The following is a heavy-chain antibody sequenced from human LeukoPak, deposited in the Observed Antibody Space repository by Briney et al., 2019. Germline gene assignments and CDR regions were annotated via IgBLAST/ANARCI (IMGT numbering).Heavy chain of an antibody. J-gene: IGHJ4*02. CDR3: AKDPITIFGVVMNERDY. Sequence: GGSLRLSYAASGFTFSSYAMSWVRQAPGKGLEWVSAISGSGGSTYYADSVKGRFTISRDNSKNTLYLQMNSLRAEDTAVYYCAKDPITIFGVVMNERDYWGQGTLVTVSS. D-gene: IGHD3-3*01. V-gene: IGHV3-23*01. CDR1: GFTFSSYA. CDR2: ISGSGGST.